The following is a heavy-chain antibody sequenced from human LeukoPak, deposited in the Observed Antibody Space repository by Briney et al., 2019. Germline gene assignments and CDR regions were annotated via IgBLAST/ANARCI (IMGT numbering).Heavy chain of an antibody. Sequence: ASVKVSCKASGYTFTGYYMHWVRQAPGQGLEWMGIINPSGGSTSYAQKFQGRVTMTRDTSISTAYMELSRLRSDDTAVYYCARAMGYCSSTSCYGGKPYNWFDPWGQGTLVTVSS. CDR1: GYTFTGYY. CDR2: INPSGGST. D-gene: IGHD2-2*01. V-gene: IGHV1-46*01. CDR3: ARAMGYCSSTSCYGGKPYNWFDP. J-gene: IGHJ5*02.